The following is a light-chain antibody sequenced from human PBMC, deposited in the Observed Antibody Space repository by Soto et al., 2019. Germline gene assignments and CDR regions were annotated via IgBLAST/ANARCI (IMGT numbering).Light chain of an antibody. Sequence: ENVLTQSPDTLSLSPGERATLSCRASQTIAGSFLAWYQQKPGQAPRLLIYGSSSRASGIQWQWSGTDFTLTISRLEPEDFAIYYCQQYSSSPYNFGQGTKLEIK. CDR1: QTIAGSF. CDR2: GSS. V-gene: IGKV3-20*01. J-gene: IGKJ2*01. CDR3: QQYSSSPYN.